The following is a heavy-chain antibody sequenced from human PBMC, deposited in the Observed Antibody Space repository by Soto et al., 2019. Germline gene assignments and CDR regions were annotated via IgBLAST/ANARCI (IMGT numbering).Heavy chain of an antibody. CDR2: LHSGGDT. V-gene: IGHV3-53*04. J-gene: IGHJ6*02. CDR1: GIPVSSNY. Sequence: EVQLVESGGGLVQPGGSLRLSCVASGIPVSSNYMTWVRQAPGKGLEWVSVLHSGGDTYYANSVKGRFTISRHDSTNTLFLQMNSLTAEDTAVDYWARDGPYYYASRMDVWGQGTTVTVSS. D-gene: IGHD3-10*01. CDR3: ARDGPYYYASRMDV.